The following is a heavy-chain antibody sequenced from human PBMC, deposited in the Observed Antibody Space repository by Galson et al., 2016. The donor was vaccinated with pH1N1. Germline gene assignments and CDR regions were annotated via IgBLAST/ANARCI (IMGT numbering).Heavy chain of an antibody. J-gene: IGHJ4*02. CDR2: INHDGNGK. CDR1: GFSFGSHW. Sequence: SLRLSCAASGFSFGSHWMTWVRQAAGKGLEWVANINHDGNGKYYVDSVKGRFTISRDNAQNSLYLQIDNLRVDDTAVYYCARKYSGLDYWGQGTLVTVSS. CDR3: ARKYSGLDY. V-gene: IGHV3-7*04. D-gene: IGHD5-18*01.